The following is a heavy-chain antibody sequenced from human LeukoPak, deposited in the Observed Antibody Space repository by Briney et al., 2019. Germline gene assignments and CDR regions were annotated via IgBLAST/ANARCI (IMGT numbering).Heavy chain of an antibody. J-gene: IGHJ4*02. CDR3: ARDRLEAVTDDDYFDY. CDR1: GFTFSSYA. V-gene: IGHV3-23*01. CDR2: ISGSGGST. Sequence: SGGSLRLSCAASGFTFSSYAMSWVRQAPGKGLEWVSVISGSGGSTYYADSVKGRFTISRDNSKNTLYLQMNSLRAEDTGVYYCARDRLEAVTDDDYFDYWGQGTLVTVSS. D-gene: IGHD2-21*02.